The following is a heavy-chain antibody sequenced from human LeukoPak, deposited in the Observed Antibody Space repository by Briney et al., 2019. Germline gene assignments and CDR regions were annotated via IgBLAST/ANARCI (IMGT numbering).Heavy chain of an antibody. J-gene: IGHJ3*02. V-gene: IGHV4-34*01. D-gene: IGHD3-3*01. CDR2: INHSGST. Sequence: SETLSLTCAVYGGPFSGDYWRWIRQPPGKGLEWIGEINHSGSTNYNPSLKSRVTISVDTSKNQFSLKLSSVTAADTAVYYCARGVGLRSDFDIWGQGTMVTVSS. CDR3: ARGVGLRSDFDI. CDR1: GGPFSGDY.